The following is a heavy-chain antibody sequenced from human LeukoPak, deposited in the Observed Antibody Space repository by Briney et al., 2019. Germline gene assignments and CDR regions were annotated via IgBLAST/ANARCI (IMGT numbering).Heavy chain of an antibody. CDR2: IYYSGST. Sequence: SETLSLTCTVSGGSISSSSYYWGWIRQPPGKGLEWIGSIYYSGSTYYNPSLKSRVTISVDTSKNQFSLKLSSVTAADTAVYYCARERGVATLFVDYYYYMDVWGKGTTVTVSS. CDR1: GGSISSSSYY. V-gene: IGHV4-39*07. D-gene: IGHD5-12*01. J-gene: IGHJ6*03. CDR3: ARERGVATLFVDYYYYMDV.